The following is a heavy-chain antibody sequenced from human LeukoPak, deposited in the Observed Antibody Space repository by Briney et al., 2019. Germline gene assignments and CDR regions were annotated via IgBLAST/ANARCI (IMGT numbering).Heavy chain of an antibody. J-gene: IGHJ4*02. D-gene: IGHD2-2*01. CDR2: ISYDGSNK. CDR1: KFTFSSYA. CDR3: AKGAAAQGSFGY. Sequence: PGGSLRLSCAASKFTFSSYAMSWVRQAPGKGLEWVALISYDGSNKYYVDSVKGRFTISRDNSKNTVFLQMNSLRAEDTAVYYCAKGAAAQGSFGYWGQGTLVTVSS. V-gene: IGHV3-30*18.